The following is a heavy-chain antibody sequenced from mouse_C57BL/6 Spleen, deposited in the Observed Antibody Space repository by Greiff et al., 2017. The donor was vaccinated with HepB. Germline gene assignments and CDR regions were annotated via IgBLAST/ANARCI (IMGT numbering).Heavy chain of an antibody. V-gene: IGHV1-82*01. CDR1: GYAFSSSW. CDR2: IYPGDGDT. J-gene: IGHJ4*01. Sequence: LQESGPELVKPGASVKISCKASGYAFSSSWMNWVKQRPGKGLEWIGRIYPGDGDTNYNGKFKGKATLTADKSSSTAYMQLSSLTSEDSAVYFCARPYDYDVAMDYWGQGTSVTVSS. CDR3: ARPYDYDVAMDY. D-gene: IGHD2-4*01.